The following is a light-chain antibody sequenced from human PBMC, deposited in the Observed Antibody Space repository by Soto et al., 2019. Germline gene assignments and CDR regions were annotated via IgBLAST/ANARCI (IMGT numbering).Light chain of an antibody. CDR1: QGISSW. CDR2: AAS. CDR3: QQATSFPLT. J-gene: IGKJ4*01. Sequence: DIQMTQCPSSVSASVGDRVTITCRASQGISSWLAWCQQKPGKAPKLLIYAASSLQTGVPSRFSGSGSGTDFTLTISSLQPEDFATYYCQQATSFPLTFGGGTKVDIK. V-gene: IGKV1-12*01.